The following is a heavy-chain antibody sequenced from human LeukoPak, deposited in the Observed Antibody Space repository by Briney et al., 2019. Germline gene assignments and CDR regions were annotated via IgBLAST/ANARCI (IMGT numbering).Heavy chain of an antibody. D-gene: IGHD5-18*01. J-gene: IGHJ5*02. Sequence: KPSETLSLTCAVYGGSFSGYYWSWIRQPPGKGLEWIGEINHSGSTNYNPSLKSRVTISVDTSKNQFSLKLSSVTAADTAVYYCARGYNYAKTWFDPWGQGTLVTVSS. CDR2: INHSGST. CDR3: ARGYNYAKTWFDP. V-gene: IGHV4-34*01. CDR1: GGSFSGYY.